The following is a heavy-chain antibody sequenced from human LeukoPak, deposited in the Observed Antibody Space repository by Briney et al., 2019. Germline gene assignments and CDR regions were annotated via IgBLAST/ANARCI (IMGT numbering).Heavy chain of an antibody. Sequence: PGGSLRLSCAASGFTVRSTYMSWVRQAPGRGLEFVSIIYSGDSTYYADSVKGRFAISRDNSKNTLYLQMNSLRAEDTAVYYCATDWYSTGYYVHWGQGTLVTVSS. CDR2: IYSGDST. D-gene: IGHD6-19*01. J-gene: IGHJ4*02. V-gene: IGHV3-53*01. CDR3: ATDWYSTGYYVH. CDR1: GFTVRSTY.